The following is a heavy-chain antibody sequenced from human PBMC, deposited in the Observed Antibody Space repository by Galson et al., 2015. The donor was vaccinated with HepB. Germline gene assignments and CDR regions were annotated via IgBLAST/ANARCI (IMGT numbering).Heavy chain of an antibody. Sequence: LRLSCAASGFTFSNYWMSWVCQTPGKGREWVANIKQDGSEKDYVDSLKGRFTISRDNAKNSVYLQMNSLRAEDTAVYYCARIGCRSSSFDYWGQGTLIIVSS. CDR3: ARIGCRSSSFDY. V-gene: IGHV3-7*03. D-gene: IGHD6-13*01. CDR1: GFTFSNYW. J-gene: IGHJ4*02. CDR2: IKQDGSEK.